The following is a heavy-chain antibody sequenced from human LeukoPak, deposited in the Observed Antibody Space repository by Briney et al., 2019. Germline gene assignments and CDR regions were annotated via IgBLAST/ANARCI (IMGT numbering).Heavy chain of an antibody. Sequence: GGSLRLSCAASGFTFSSYAMSWVRQAPGKGLEWVSAISGSGGSTYYADSVKGRFTISRDNSKNTLYLQMNSLRAEDTAVYYCARDRVAARQIDYWGQGTLVTVSS. CDR3: ARDRVAARQIDY. J-gene: IGHJ4*02. D-gene: IGHD6-6*01. CDR1: GFTFSSYA. V-gene: IGHV3-23*01. CDR2: ISGSGGST.